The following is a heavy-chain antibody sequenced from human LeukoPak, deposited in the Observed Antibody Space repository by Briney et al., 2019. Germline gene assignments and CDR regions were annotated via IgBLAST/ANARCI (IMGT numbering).Heavy chain of an antibody. V-gene: IGHV1-69*04. CDR1: GGTFSSYA. Sequence: RASVKVSCKASGGTFSSYAISWVRQAPGQGLEWMGRIIPILGIANYAQKFQGRVTITADKSTSTAYMELSSLRSEDTAVYYCAKNMGYGDYWYFDLWGRGTLVTVSS. CDR2: IIPILGIA. J-gene: IGHJ2*01. CDR3: AKNMGYGDYWYFDL. D-gene: IGHD4-17*01.